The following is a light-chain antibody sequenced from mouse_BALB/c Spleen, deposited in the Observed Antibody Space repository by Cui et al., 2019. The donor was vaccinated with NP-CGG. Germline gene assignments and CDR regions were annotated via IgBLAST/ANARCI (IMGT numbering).Light chain of an antibody. J-gene: IGLJ1*01. CDR1: TGAVTTSNN. CDR2: GTN. V-gene: IGLV1*01. Sequence: QAVVTQESALTTSPGETVTLTCRSSTGAVTTSNNANWVQEKPDHLFTVLIGGTNNRAPGVPAKFSGSLIGDKAALTITGAQTEDEAIYFCALWYSNHWVFGGGTKLTVL. CDR3: ALWYSNHWV.